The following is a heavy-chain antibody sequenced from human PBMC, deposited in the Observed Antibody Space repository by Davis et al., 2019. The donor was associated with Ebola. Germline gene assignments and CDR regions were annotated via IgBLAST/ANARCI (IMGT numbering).Heavy chain of an antibody. J-gene: IGHJ6*02. CDR3: ARNTIFGLDV. CDR1: GFTFSSYA. D-gene: IGHD3-3*01. Sequence: GESLKISCAASGFTFSSYAMNWVRQAPGKGLEWVAVISYDGSNKYHADPVKGRFTISRDNSKNTLYLQMNSLRAEDRAVYYCARNTIFGLDVWGQGTTVTVSS. CDR2: ISYDGSNK. V-gene: IGHV3-30*04.